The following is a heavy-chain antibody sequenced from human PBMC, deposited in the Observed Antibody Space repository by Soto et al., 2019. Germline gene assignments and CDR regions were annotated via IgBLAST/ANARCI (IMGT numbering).Heavy chain of an antibody. CDR2: IYPGDSDT. Sequence: GESLKISCKGSGYSFTSYWIGWVRQMPGKGLEWMGIIYPGDSDTRYSPSFQGQVTISADKSISTAYLQWSSLKASDTAMYYCARIGYSSSYYYGMDVWGQGTTVTVSS. V-gene: IGHV5-51*01. CDR3: ARIGYSSSYYYGMDV. D-gene: IGHD6-6*01. J-gene: IGHJ6*02. CDR1: GYSFTSYW.